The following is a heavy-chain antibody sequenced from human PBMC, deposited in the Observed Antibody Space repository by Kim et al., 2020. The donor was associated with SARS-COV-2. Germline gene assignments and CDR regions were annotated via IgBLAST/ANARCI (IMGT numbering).Heavy chain of an antibody. CDR3: ARFSGNGWADY. V-gene: IGHV6-1*01. Sequence: NDYAVSVKSRITINPDTSKNQLSLQLKSVTPEDTAVYYCARFSGNGWADYWGQGTLVTVSP. D-gene: IGHD5-12*01. J-gene: IGHJ4*02. CDR2: N.